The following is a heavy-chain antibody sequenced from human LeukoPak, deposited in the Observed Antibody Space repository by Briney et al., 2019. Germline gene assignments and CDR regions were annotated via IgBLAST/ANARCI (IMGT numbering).Heavy chain of an antibody. CDR3: AKDLRRSRVVVVILDAFDI. J-gene: IGHJ3*02. CDR2: ISGSGGST. Sequence: GGSLRLSCAASGFTLSSYGMSWVRQAPGKGLEWVSAISGSGGSTYYEDSVKGRFTISRDNSKNTLYLQMNSLRAEDTAVYYCAKDLRRSRVVVVILDAFDIWGQGTMVTVSS. CDR1: GFTLSSYG. D-gene: IGHD3-22*01. V-gene: IGHV3-23*01.